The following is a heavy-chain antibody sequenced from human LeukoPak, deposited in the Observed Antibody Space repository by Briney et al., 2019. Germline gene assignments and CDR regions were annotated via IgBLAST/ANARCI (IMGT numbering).Heavy chain of an antibody. Sequence: ASVKVSCKASGYTFSNYGVSWVRQAPGQGLEWMGWTSAFNGNTNYAQKFQGRVTMTTDTSTRTAYMELSSLRSEDTAVYYCAMASSGYDYLYYFDYWGQGTLVTVSS. CDR1: GYTFSNYG. CDR3: AMASSGYDYLYYFDY. CDR2: TSAFNGNT. D-gene: IGHD5-12*01. J-gene: IGHJ4*02. V-gene: IGHV1-18*01.